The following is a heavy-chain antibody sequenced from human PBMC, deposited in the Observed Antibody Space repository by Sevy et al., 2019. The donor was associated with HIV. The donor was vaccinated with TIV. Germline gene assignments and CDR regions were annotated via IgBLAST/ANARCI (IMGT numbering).Heavy chain of an antibody. D-gene: IGHD2-15*01. V-gene: IGHV4-34*01. Sequence: SETLSLTCAVYGGSFSGYYWSWIRQPPGKGLEWIGEINHSGSTNYNPSLKSRVTISVDTSKNQFSLRLSSVTAADTAVYYCARGIAASKSDIGVVVATPHFDYWGQGTLVTVSS. CDR1: GGSFSGYY. CDR3: ARGIAASKSDIGVVVATPHFDY. J-gene: IGHJ4*02. CDR2: INHSGST.